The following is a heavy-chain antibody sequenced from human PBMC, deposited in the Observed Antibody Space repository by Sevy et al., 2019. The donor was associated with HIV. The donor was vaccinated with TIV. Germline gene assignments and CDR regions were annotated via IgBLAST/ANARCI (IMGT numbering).Heavy chain of an antibody. Sequence: GGCLRLYCAASGFTFSTYAMSWVRQAPGKGLEWVSTISGSGGSTYYADSVKGRFTISRDNSKNTLYLQMNSLRAEDTALYYCAKDHYYDSSGPFDSWGQGTLVTVSS. D-gene: IGHD3-22*01. CDR1: GFTFSTYA. CDR2: ISGSGGST. CDR3: AKDHYYDSSGPFDS. V-gene: IGHV3-23*01. J-gene: IGHJ4*02.